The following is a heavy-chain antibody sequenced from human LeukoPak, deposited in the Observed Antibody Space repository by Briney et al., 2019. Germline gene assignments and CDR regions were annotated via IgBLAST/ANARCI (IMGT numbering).Heavy chain of an antibody. Sequence: ASVKVSCKASGYTFTSYYKHWVRQAPGHGPEGMGVISHSRGSTTYAQKFQGRVTLTRDMSTSTDYLELSSLRSEDTAVYYCARDNSVRDEAWWFNPWGQGTLVTVSS. CDR2: ISHSRGST. J-gene: IGHJ5*02. V-gene: IGHV1-46*01. D-gene: IGHD5-24*01. CDR3: ARDNSVRDEAWWFNP. CDR1: GYTFTSYY.